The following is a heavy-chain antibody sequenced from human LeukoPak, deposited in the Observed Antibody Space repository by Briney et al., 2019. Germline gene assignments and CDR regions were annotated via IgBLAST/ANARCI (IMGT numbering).Heavy chain of an antibody. CDR2: IYYSGNT. V-gene: IGHV4-59*01. D-gene: IGHD6-19*01. Sequence: PSETLSLTCTVSAGSINTYYWSWIRQPPGRGLEWIGYIYYSGNTNYNPSLKSRVTISVDTSKNQFSLKLSSVTAADTAVYYCARGGYSSGWANIDYWGQGTLVTVSS. CDR3: ARGGYSSGWANIDY. J-gene: IGHJ4*02. CDR1: AGSINTYY.